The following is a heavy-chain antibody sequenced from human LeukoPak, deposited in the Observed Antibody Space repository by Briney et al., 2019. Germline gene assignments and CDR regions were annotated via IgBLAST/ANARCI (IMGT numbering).Heavy chain of an antibody. CDR2: IYHSGST. Sequence: SETLSHTCTVSGGSISSYYWSWIRQPPGKGLEWIGYIYHSGSTNYNPSLKSRVTISVDTSKNQFSLKLSSVTAADTAVYYCARVSTYYYDSSGKGTNYDYWGQGTLVTVSS. D-gene: IGHD3-22*01. J-gene: IGHJ4*02. CDR1: GGSISSYY. CDR3: ARVSTYYYDSSGKGTNYDY. V-gene: IGHV4-59*12.